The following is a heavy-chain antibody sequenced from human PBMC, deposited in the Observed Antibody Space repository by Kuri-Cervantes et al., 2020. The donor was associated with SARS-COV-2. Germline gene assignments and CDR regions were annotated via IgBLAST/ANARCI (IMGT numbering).Heavy chain of an antibody. D-gene: IGHD2-2*01. Sequence: SQTLSLTCAVFGVPLNTYSWSWVRQSPGKGLQWIGEINHSGGTKYRPSLRGRVGISIDASKNQVSLKLTSVTAADAAVYYCARGHIGVVPSPILGLGPHYYYYHLDVWGQGTTVTVSS. CDR1: GVPLNTYS. J-gene: IGHJ6*02. CDR3: ARGHIGVVPSPILGLGPHYYYYHLDV. CDR2: INHSGGT. V-gene: IGHV4-34*01.